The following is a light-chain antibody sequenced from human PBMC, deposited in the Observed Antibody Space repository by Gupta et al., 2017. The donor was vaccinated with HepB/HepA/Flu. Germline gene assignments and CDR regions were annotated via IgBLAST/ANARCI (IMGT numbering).Light chain of an antibody. CDR1: QDINNY. CDR2: DAS. CDR3: QHFDNLPLT. V-gene: IGKV1-33*01. Sequence: DIQMTQSPSSLSASVGDRVTITCQASQDINNYLNWYQQKPGKAPKLLISDASTLETGVPPRFSGSGSGTHFTLTINSLQPEDFATYFCQHFDNLPLTFGPGTXVDIK. J-gene: IGKJ3*01.